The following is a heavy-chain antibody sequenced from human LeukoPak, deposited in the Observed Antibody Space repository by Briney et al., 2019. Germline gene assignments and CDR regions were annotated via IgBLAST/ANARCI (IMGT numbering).Heavy chain of an antibody. CDR2: FDPEDGET. CDR1: GYTLTELS. D-gene: IGHD3-16*01. Sequence: ASVKVSCKVSGYTLTELSMHWVRQAPGKGLEWMGGFDPEDGETIYAQKFQGRVTMTEDTSTDTAYMELSSLRSEDTVVYYCATLREFQYYFDYRGQGTLVTVS. J-gene: IGHJ4*02. CDR3: ATLREFQYYFDY. V-gene: IGHV1-24*01.